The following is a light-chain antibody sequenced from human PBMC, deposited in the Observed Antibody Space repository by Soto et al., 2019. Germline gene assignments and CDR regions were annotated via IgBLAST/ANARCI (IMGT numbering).Light chain of an antibody. CDR2: EVS. CDR3: CADAGRSTYV. CDR1: SIDVGSYNF. J-gene: IGLJ1*01. V-gene: IGLV2-23*02. Sequence: QSALTQPASVSGSPGQSITISCTRTSIDVGSYNFVSWYQQHPGKVPKVMIYEVSKRPSGVSDRFSGSKSGNTASLTISGLQAEDEADYYCCADAGRSTYVFGTGTKLTVL.